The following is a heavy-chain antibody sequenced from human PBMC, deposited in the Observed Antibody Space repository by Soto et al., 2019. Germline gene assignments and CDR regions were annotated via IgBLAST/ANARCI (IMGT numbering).Heavy chain of an antibody. CDR1: GASISSRTW. CDR2: IYHTGTT. J-gene: IGHJ5*02. D-gene: IGHD2-8*01. V-gene: IGHV4-4*02. Sequence: PSETLSLTCGVSGASISSRTWRSWVRPSPAKGQEWFGEIYHTGTTNYNPSLKSRVTLSVDKSKNQFSLPLTSVTAADTAVYYCVKRSIVPLNWFDPWGQGTLVTVSS. CDR3: VKRSIVPLNWFDP.